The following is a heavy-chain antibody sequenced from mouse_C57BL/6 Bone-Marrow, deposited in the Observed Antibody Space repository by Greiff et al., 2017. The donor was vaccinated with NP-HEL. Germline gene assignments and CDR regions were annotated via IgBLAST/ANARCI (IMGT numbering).Heavy chain of an antibody. CDR3: ATYDYDGNYAMDY. CDR1: GYTFTSYD. J-gene: IGHJ4*01. V-gene: IGHV1-85*01. D-gene: IGHD2-4*01. Sequence: LVESGPELVKPGASVKLSCKASGYTFTSYDINWVKQRPGQGLEWIGWIYPRDGSTKYNEKFKGKATLTVDTSSRTAYMELNSRTAEDSAVYFCATYDYDGNYAMDYWGQGTSVTVSS. CDR2: IYPRDGST.